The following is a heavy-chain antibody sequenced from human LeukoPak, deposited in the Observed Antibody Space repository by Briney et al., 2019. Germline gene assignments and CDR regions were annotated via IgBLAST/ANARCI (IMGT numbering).Heavy chain of an antibody. CDR2: INPNSGGT. CDR1: GYTYTVYY. V-gene: IGHV1-2*02. CDR3: PRGVAEAVNWFDP. Sequence: ASVKVSCKASGYTYTVYYMHWVPQAPGQGLEWMGWINPNSGGTNYAQKFQGRVTMTRHTSISTAYMELSRLTSDDTPVYYCPRGVAEAVNWFDPWGQGTLVTVSS. D-gene: IGHD6-13*01. J-gene: IGHJ5*02.